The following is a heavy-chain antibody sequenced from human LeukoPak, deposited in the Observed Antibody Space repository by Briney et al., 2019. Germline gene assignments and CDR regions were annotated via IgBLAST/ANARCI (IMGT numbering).Heavy chain of an antibody. CDR1: GGTFSSYA. CDR3: ARGTGGLNYYYYYYMDV. D-gene: IGHD1-14*01. J-gene: IGHJ6*03. V-gene: IGHV1-69*13. CDR2: IIPIFGTA. Sequence: SVKVSCKASGGTFSSYAIRWVRQAPGQGLGWMGGIIPIFGTANYAQKIQGRVTITADASTSTAYKELSSLRSEDTAVYYCARGTGGLNYYYYYYMDVWGKGTTVTVSS.